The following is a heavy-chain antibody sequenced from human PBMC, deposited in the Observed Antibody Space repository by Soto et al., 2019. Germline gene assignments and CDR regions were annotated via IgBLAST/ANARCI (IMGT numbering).Heavy chain of an antibody. Sequence: PSETLSLTCTVSGGPISSSSYYWGWIRQPPGKGLEWIGSIYYSGSTYYNPSLKSRVTISVDTSKNQFSLKLSSVTAADTAVYYCASPKIAFYNWFDPWGQGTLVTAPQ. CDR3: ASPKIAFYNWFDP. V-gene: IGHV4-39*01. J-gene: IGHJ5*02. D-gene: IGHD3-3*02. CDR1: GGPISSSSYY. CDR2: IYYSGST.